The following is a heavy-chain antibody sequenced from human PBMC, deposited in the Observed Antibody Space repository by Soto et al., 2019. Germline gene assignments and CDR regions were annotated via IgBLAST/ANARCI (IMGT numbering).Heavy chain of an antibody. Sequence: EVHLLESGGGWVQPGGSLRLSCAASGFTFNTYAMTWVRQAPGKGPEWVSSISGTGAGTNYADSVKGRFTISRDNSKNTLYLQMNSLRAEDTAVYYCARGFQPYDSSGFDYYYGMDVWGQGTTVTVSS. J-gene: IGHJ6*02. V-gene: IGHV3-23*01. D-gene: IGHD3-22*01. CDR3: ARGFQPYDSSGFDYYYGMDV. CDR2: ISGTGAGT. CDR1: GFTFNTYA.